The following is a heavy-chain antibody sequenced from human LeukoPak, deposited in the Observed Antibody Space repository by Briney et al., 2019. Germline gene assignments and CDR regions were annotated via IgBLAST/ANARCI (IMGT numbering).Heavy chain of an antibody. D-gene: IGHD6-13*01. CDR3: AKDHLYSSSWEYFQH. J-gene: IGHJ1*01. CDR2: ISGNGGST. Sequence: PGGSLRLSCAASGFTFSSYAMRWVRQAPGKGLEWVSAISGNGGSTYYADSVKGRFTISRDNSKNTLYLQMNSLRAEDTAVYYCAKDHLYSSSWEYFQHWGQGTLVTVSS. V-gene: IGHV3-23*01. CDR1: GFTFSSYA.